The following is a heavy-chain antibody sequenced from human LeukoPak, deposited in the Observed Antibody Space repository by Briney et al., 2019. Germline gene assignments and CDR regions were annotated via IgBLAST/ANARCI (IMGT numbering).Heavy chain of an antibody. J-gene: IGHJ4*02. CDR1: GFTFSSYA. CDR2: ISSSSSYI. Sequence: GGSLRLSCAASGFTFSSYAMSWVRQAPGKGLEWVSSISSSSSYIYYADSVKGRFTISRDNVKNSLYLQMNSLRAEDTAVYYCARDPLLGYWGQGTLVTVSS. V-gene: IGHV3-21*01. CDR3: ARDPLLGY.